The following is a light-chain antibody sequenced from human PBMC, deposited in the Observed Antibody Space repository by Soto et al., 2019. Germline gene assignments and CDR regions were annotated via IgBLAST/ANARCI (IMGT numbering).Light chain of an antibody. CDR1: SSDVGGYTY. CDR3: SSYTSGSTLYV. J-gene: IGLJ1*01. V-gene: IGLV2-14*01. CDR2: EVN. Sequence: QSALTQPASVSGSPRQSITISCTGASSDVGGYTYVSWYQQHPGKAPKLIIYEVNNRPSGVSHRFSGSKSGNTASLTISGLQAEDEADYYCSSYTSGSTLYVFGTGTKVT.